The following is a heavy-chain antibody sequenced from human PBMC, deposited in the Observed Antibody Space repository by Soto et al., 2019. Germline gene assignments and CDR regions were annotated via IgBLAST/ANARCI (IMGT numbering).Heavy chain of an antibody. J-gene: IGHJ4*02. CDR2: INAGNGNT. CDR3: ARDDDYGDLGVY. V-gene: IGHV1-3*01. CDR1: GYTFTTYA. Sequence: QVQLVQSGAEVKKPGASVKVSCKASGYTFTTYAMHWVRQAPGQSPEWMGWINAGNGNTKYSQKFQGRVTITRDTSASTVYMELSSLRSEDTAVYYCARDDDYGDLGVYWGQGTLVPVSS. D-gene: IGHD4-17*01.